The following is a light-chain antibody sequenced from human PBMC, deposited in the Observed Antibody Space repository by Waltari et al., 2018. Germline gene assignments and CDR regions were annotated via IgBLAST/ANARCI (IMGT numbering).Light chain of an antibody. Sequence: EIVLTQSPDFQSVTPKETVTITSRASHSIGNRLHWYQQKPDQSPNLLFKYASQSFSGVPSRFSGSGSGTDFTLTINSLEAEDAATYYCHHSSSLPYSFGQGTKLEIQ. CDR2: YAS. J-gene: IGKJ2*03. CDR1: HSIGNR. CDR3: HHSSSLPYS. V-gene: IGKV6-21*01.